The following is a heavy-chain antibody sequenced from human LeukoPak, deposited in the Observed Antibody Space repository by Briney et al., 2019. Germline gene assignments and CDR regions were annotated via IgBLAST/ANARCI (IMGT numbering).Heavy chain of an antibody. J-gene: IGHJ4*02. V-gene: IGHV3-21*01. Sequence: MTGGSLRLSCAASGFTFSSYSMNWVRQAPGKGLEWVSSISSSSSYIYYADSVKGRFTISRDNAKNSLYLQMNCLRAEDTAVYYCARDTAEYYDFWRAWRRGGGNDYWGQGTLVTVSS. CDR2: ISSSSSYI. CDR1: GFTFSSYS. CDR3: ARDTAEYYDFWRAWRRGGGNDY. D-gene: IGHD3-3*01.